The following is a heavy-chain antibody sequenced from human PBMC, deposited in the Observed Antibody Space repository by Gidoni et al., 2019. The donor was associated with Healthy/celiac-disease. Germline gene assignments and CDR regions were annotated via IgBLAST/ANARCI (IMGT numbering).Heavy chain of an antibody. V-gene: IGHV3-30-3*01. CDR3: ARTDRAYSSSRGMGFQH. J-gene: IGHJ1*01. CDR1: GFTFSSYA. CDR2: ISYDGSNK. Sequence: QVQLVESGGGVVQPGRSLRLSCAASGFTFSSYAMHWVRQAPGKGLEWVAVISYDGSNKYYADSVKGRFTISRDNSKNTLYLQMNSLRAEDTAVYYCARTDRAYSSSRGMGFQHWGQGTLVTVSS. D-gene: IGHD6-13*01.